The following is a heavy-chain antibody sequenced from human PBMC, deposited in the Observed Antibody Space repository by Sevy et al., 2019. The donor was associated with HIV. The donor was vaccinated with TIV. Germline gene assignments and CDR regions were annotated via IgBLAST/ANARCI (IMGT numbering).Heavy chain of an antibody. CDR2: IGGSGDTT. V-gene: IGHV3-23*01. D-gene: IGHD2-15*01. Sequence: GGSLRLSCAASGFTFSSYAMSWVRQAPEKGLEWVSAIGGSGDTTYSADSVEGRFTISRDNFKNTLYLQLSSLRVDDTAVYYCAKGYCDGGSCPRDYYYYGMDVWGQGTTVTVSS. J-gene: IGHJ6*02. CDR3: AKGYCDGGSCPRDYYYYGMDV. CDR1: GFTFSSYA.